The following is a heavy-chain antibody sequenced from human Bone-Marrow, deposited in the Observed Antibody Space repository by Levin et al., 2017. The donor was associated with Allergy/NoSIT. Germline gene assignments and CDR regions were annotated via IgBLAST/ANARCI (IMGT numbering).Heavy chain of an antibody. D-gene: IGHD2/OR15-2a*01. Sequence: ASVKVSCKASGGSFNTFGVNWVRQAPGQGLEWMGGIIPLFGVPHYAQRFQGRVSITADKSTNTVYMELTSLRSEDTAVYYCAIPYGLYDMDVWGHGTTVLVSS. CDR2: IIPLFGVP. CDR3: AIPYGLYDMDV. J-gene: IGHJ6*02. CDR1: GGSFNTFG. V-gene: IGHV1-69*10.